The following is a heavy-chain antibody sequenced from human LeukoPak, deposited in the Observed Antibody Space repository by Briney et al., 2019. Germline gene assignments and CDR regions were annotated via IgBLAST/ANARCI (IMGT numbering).Heavy chain of an antibody. CDR3: AKDTMVRALDHDAFDI. J-gene: IGHJ3*02. Sequence: GGSLRLSCAASGFTFSTYAMTWVRQAPGKGLEWVSAISANGGNTYYAASVKGRFTISRDNSKSTLYLQMNSLRAEDTAIYYCAKDTMVRALDHDAFDIWGQGTMVTVSS. D-gene: IGHD3-10*01. CDR1: GFTFSTYA. CDR2: ISANGGNT. V-gene: IGHV3-23*01.